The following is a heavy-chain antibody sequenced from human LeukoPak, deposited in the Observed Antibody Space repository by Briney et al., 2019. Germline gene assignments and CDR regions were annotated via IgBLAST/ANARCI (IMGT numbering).Heavy chain of an antibody. CDR1: GGSFSGYY. V-gene: IGHV4-34*01. CDR2: INHSGST. D-gene: IGHD3-10*01. CDR3: ARVMGWFGGFDY. Sequence: SETLSLTCAVYGGSFSGYYWSWIRQPPGKGLEWIGEINHSGSTNYNPSLKSRVTISVDTSKNQFSRKLSSVTAADTAVYYCARVMGWFGGFDYWGQGTLVTVSS. J-gene: IGHJ4*02.